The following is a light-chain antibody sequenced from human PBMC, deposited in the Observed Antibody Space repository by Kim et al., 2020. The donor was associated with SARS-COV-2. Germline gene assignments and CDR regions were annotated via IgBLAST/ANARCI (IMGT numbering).Light chain of an antibody. CDR2: GVS. Sequence: PPRSVSPGERATRSCRASQSVSGNLAWYQQKPGQAPRLLIYGVSTRATGIPARFSGSGSGTEFTLTISSLQSEDFAVYYCQRGLTFGGGTKVDIK. J-gene: IGKJ4*01. CDR3: QRGLT. CDR1: QSVSGN. V-gene: IGKV3-15*01.